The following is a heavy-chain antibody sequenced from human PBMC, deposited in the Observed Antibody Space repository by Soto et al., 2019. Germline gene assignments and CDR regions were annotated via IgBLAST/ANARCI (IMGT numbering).Heavy chain of an antibody. Sequence: PSETLSLTCTVSGGSISSGGYYWSWIRQHPGKGLEWIGYIYYSVSTYYNPSLKSRVTISVDTSKSQFSLKLSSVTAADTAVYHCARDFTDSSGPTLGMGVWGQGTTVTVSS. J-gene: IGHJ6*02. CDR1: GGSISSGGYY. CDR3: ARDFTDSSGPTLGMGV. D-gene: IGHD6-19*01. V-gene: IGHV4-31*03. CDR2: IYYSVST.